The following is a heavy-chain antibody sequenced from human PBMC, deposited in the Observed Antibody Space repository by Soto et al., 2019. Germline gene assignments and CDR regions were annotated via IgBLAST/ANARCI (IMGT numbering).Heavy chain of an antibody. J-gene: IGHJ5*02. CDR2: INQDGSEK. D-gene: IGHD1-20*01. Sequence: EVQLVESGGGLVQPGGSLRLSCAASGFTFSNYWMSWVRQAPGKVLEWVANINQDGSEKYYVDSVKGRFTISRDNAKNSLYLQMNSLRAEDTAVYYCARDRGLTGTTREKWFDPWGQGTLVSVSS. CDR3: ARDRGLTGTTREKWFDP. CDR1: GFTFSNYW. V-gene: IGHV3-7*03.